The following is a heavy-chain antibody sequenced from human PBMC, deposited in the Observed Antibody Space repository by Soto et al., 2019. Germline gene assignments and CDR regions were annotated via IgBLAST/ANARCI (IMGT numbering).Heavy chain of an antibody. CDR3: PRGPNWFDP. Sequence: QVQLQESGPGLVKPSETLSLTCTVSGGSISSSYWSWIRQSPGKGLEWIGYIYYSGSTKYNPSLKSRVTISVDTSKNQFSLKLSSVTAADTAVYYCPRGPNWFDPWGQGTLVTVSS. CDR2: IYYSGST. CDR1: GGSISSSY. V-gene: IGHV4-59*01. J-gene: IGHJ5*02.